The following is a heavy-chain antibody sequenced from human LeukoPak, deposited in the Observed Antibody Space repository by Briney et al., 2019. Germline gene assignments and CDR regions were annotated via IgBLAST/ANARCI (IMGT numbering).Heavy chain of an antibody. Sequence: ASVKVSCKASGGTFSSYAISWVRQAPGQGLEWMGGIIPIFGTANYAQKFQGRVTITTDESTSTAYMELSSLRSEDTAVYYCARARYCSSTSCYGHDYWGQGTLVTVSS. V-gene: IGHV1-69*05. CDR3: ARARYCSSTSCYGHDY. CDR1: GGTFSSYA. J-gene: IGHJ4*02. CDR2: IIPIFGTA. D-gene: IGHD2-2*01.